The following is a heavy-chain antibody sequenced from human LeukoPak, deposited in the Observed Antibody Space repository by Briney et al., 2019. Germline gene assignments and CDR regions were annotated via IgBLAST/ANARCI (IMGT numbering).Heavy chain of an antibody. D-gene: IGHD3-22*01. CDR3: ARPLIVDDAFDI. Sequence: ASVKVSCKASGYTFTGYYMHWVRQAPGQGLEWMGWINPNSGGTNYAQKFQGRVTMTRDTSISTAYMELSRLRSDDTAVYYCARPLIVDDAFDIWGQGTMVTVSS. J-gene: IGHJ3*02. CDR1: GYTFTGYY. V-gene: IGHV1-2*02. CDR2: INPNSGGT.